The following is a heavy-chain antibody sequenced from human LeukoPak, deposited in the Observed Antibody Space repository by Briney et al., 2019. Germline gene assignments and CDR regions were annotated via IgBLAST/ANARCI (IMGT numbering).Heavy chain of an antibody. V-gene: IGHV3-69-1*01. J-gene: IGHJ4*02. CDR3: ARDRYGAYDFDS. CDR1: GFTVSSNY. Sequence: GGSLRLSCAASGFTVSSNYMNWVRQAPGKGLEWVSSITSGSYIYYADSLKGRFTISRDNAKNSLYLQINSLRVEDTAIYYCARDRYGAYDFDSWGQGTLVTVSS. CDR2: ITSGSYI. D-gene: IGHD4-17*01.